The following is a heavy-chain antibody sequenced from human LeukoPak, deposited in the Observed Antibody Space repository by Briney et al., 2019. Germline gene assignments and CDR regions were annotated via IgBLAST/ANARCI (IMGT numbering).Heavy chain of an antibody. CDR3: ARAGESLTMVRGVPLLNWFDP. J-gene: IGHJ5*02. CDR2: INPSGGST. D-gene: IGHD3-10*01. Sequence: ASVKVSCKASGYTFTSYYMHWVRQAPGQGLEWMGIINPSGGSTSYAQKFQGRVTMTRDTSTSTVYMELSSLRSEDTAVYYCARAGESLTMVRGVPLLNWFDPWGQGTLVTVSS. V-gene: IGHV1-46*01. CDR1: GYTFTSYY.